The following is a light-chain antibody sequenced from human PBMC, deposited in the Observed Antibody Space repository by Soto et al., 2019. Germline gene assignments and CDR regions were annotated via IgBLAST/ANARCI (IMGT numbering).Light chain of an antibody. CDR2: VNNDGSH. Sequence: QLVLTQSPSASASLGASVKLTCTLSSGHSSYAIAWHQQQPEKGPGYLLTVNNDGSHHKGDGIPDRFSGSSSGAERYLTNSSLQSEDEADYSCQTWGTGVLFGGGTKLTVL. CDR3: QTWGTGVL. J-gene: IGLJ2*01. V-gene: IGLV4-69*01. CDR1: SGHSSYA.